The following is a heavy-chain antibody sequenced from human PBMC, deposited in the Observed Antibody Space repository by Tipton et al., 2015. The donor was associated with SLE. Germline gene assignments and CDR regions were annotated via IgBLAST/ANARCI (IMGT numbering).Heavy chain of an antibody. D-gene: IGHD4-17*01. CDR1: GGSISSSSYY. CDR3: ASVPFYGDLDAFDI. V-gene: IGHV4-39*07. J-gene: IGHJ3*02. CDR2: IYHSGST. Sequence: TLSLTCTVSGGSISSSSYYWGWIRQPPGKGLEWIGSIYHSGSTYYNPSLKSRVTISVDTSKNQFSLKLSSVTAADTAVYYCASVPFYGDLDAFDIWGQGTMVTVSS.